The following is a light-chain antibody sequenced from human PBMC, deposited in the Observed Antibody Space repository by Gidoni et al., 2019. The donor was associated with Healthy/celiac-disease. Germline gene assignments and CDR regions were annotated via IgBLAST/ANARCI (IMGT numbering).Light chain of an antibody. CDR2: WAS. J-gene: IGKJ2*01. CDR1: QSVLYSSNNKNY. Sequence: DIVMTQSPDSLAVSLGERATINCKSSQSVLYSSNNKNYLAWYQQKPGQPPKLLIYWASTRESGVPDRFSGSGSGTDFTLTSSSLQAEDVAVYYCQQYYSTSFXQXTKLEIK. V-gene: IGKV4-1*01. CDR3: QQYYSTS.